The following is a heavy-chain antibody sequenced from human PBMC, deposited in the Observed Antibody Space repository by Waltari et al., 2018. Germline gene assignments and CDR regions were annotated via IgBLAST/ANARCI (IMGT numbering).Heavy chain of an antibody. CDR3: ASWGLAYCSSTSCYEVY. CDR2: VDPEDGET. V-gene: IGHV1-69-2*01. D-gene: IGHD2-2*01. CDR1: GYTFTDYY. J-gene: IGHJ4*02. Sequence: EVQLVQSGAEVKKPGATVKISCKASGYTFTDYYMHWVQQAPGKGLEWMGRVDPEDGETIYAEKFQGRVTITADTSTDTAYMELSSLRSEDTAVYYCASWGLAYCSSTSCYEVYWGQGTLVTVSS.